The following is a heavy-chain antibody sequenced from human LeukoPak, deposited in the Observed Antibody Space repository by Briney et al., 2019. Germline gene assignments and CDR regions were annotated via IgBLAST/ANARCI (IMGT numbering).Heavy chain of an antibody. D-gene: IGHD3-22*01. V-gene: IGHV4-31*03. Sequence: PSQTLSLTCTVSGGSISSGGYYWSCIRQHPGKGLEWIGYIYYSGSTYYNPSLNSRVTISVDTSKNQFSLKLSSVTAADTAVYYCARDRDSSGYFFDYWGQGTLVTVSS. J-gene: IGHJ4*02. CDR2: IYYSGST. CDR1: GGSISSGGYY. CDR3: ARDRDSSGYFFDY.